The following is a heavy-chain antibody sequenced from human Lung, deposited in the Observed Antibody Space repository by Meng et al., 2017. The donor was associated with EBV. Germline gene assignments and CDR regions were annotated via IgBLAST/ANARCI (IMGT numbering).Heavy chain of an antibody. J-gene: IGHJ4*02. CDR2: IYYSGST. Sequence: QLQLQESGPGLVKPSETLSLTCTVSGGSIRSSSYYWGWIRQPPGKGLEWIGSIYYSGSTYYNPSLKSRVTISVDTSKNQFSLKLSSVTAADTAVYYCARQSRTGGATLDYWGQGTLVTVSS. V-gene: IGHV4-39*01. CDR1: GGSIRSSSYY. CDR3: ARQSRTGGATLDY. D-gene: IGHD2-8*02.